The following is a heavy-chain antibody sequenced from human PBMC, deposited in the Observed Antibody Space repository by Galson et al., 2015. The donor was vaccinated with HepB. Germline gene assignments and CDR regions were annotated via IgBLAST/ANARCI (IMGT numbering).Heavy chain of an antibody. CDR2: IYYSGST. J-gene: IGHJ3*02. CDR3: ARPRGEGWLGYDAFDI. D-gene: IGHD3-22*01. Sequence: SETLSLTCTVSGGSISSYYWSWIRQPPGKGLEWIGYIYYSGSTNYNPSLKSRVTISVDTSKNQFSLKLSSVTAADTAVYYCARPRGEGWLGYDAFDIWGQGTMVTVSS. V-gene: IGHV4-59*01. CDR1: GGSISSYY.